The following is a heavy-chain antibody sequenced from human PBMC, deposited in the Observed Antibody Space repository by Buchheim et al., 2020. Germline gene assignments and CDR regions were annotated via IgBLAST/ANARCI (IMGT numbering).Heavy chain of an antibody. CDR3: ARVVEMATRLDY. J-gene: IGHJ4*02. V-gene: IGHV4-34*01. Sequence: QVQLQQWGAGLLKPSETLSLTCAVYGGPFSGYYWSWIRQPPGKGLEWIGEINHSGSTNYNPSLKSRVTISVDTSKNQFSLKLSSVTAADTAVYYCARVVEMATRLDYWGQGTL. D-gene: IGHD5-24*01. CDR1: GGPFSGYY. CDR2: INHSGST.